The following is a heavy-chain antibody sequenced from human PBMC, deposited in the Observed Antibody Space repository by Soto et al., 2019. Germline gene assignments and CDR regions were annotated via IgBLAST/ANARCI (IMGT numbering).Heavy chain of an antibody. V-gene: IGHV2-5*02. D-gene: IGHD3-10*01. J-gene: IGHJ3*02. CDR1: GFSLSTSGVG. CDR2: IYWDDDK. Sequence: QITLKESGPTLVKPTQTLTLTCTFSGFSLSTSGVGVGWIRQPPGKALEWLALIYWDDDKRYSPSLKSRLTITKDTSKIQVVLTMTNMDPVDTATYYCAHTSPIGDAFDIWGQGTMVTVSS. CDR3: AHTSPIGDAFDI.